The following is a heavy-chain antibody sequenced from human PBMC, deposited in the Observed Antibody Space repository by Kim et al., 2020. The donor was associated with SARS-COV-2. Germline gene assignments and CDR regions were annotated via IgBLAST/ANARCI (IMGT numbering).Heavy chain of an antibody. J-gene: IGHJ4*02. V-gene: IGHV3-15*01. CDR1: GFTFSNAW. D-gene: IGHD3-22*01. CDR2: IKSKTDGGTT. CDR3: TTVYYYDSSGYSAGADY. Sequence: GGSLRLSCAASGFTFSNAWMSWVRQAPGKGLEWVGRIKSKTDGGTTDYAAPVKGRFTISRDDSKNTLYLQMNSLKTEDTAVYYCTTVYYYDSSGYSAGADYWGQGTLVTVSS.